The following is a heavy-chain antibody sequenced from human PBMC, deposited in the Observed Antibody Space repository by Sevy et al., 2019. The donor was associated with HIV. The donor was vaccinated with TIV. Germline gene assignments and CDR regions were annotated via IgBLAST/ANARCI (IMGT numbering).Heavy chain of an antibody. CDR2: IYYSGST. CDR1: GGSISSGDYY. J-gene: IGHJ5*02. CDR3: ARTTVTTDNWFDP. V-gene: IGHV4-30-4*01. D-gene: IGHD4-4*01. Sequence: SETLSLTCTVSGGSISSGDYYWSWIRQPPGKGLEWIGYIYYSGSTYYNPSLKGRVTISVDTYKNQFSLKLSSVTAADTAVYYCARTTVTTDNWFDPWGQGTLVTVSS.